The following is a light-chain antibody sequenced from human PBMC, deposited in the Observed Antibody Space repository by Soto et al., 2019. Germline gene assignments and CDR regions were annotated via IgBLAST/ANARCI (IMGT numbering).Light chain of an antibody. Sequence: DLQMTQSPSSLSASVGDRVTITCRASQGISNNLAWFQQKPGKVPKLLIYAASTLESGVPSRFSGSGSGTDFTLTINSLQPEDIATYYCQKYNSAPWTFGQGTKVEIK. V-gene: IGKV1-27*01. CDR3: QKYNSAPWT. J-gene: IGKJ1*01. CDR1: QGISNN. CDR2: AAS.